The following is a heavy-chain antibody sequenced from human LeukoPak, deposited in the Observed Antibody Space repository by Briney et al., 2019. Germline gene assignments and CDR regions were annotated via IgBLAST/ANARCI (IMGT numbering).Heavy chain of an antibody. D-gene: IGHD1-20*01. J-gene: IGHJ4*02. CDR1: GFTFSSYE. CDR3: AREYSWNDPPFDY. CDR2: ISSSGSTI. V-gene: IGHV3-48*03. Sequence: GGSLRLSCAASGFTFSSYEMNWVRQAPGKGLEWVSYISSSGSTIYYADSVKGRFTISRDNAKNSLYLQMNSLRAEDTAVYYCAREYSWNDPPFDYWGQGTLVTVSS.